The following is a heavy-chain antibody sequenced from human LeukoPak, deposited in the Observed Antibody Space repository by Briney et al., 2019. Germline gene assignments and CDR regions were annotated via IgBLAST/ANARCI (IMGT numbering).Heavy chain of an antibody. J-gene: IGHJ4*02. CDR1: GFTFSSYW. CDR3: AREGGIAVASPFDY. Sequence: GGSLRLSCAASGFTFSSYWMSWVRQAPGKGLEWVANIKQDESEKYYVDSVKGRFTISRDNAKNSLYLQMNSLRAEDTAVYYCAREGGIAVASPFDYWGQGTLVTVSS. CDR2: IKQDESEK. D-gene: IGHD6-19*01. V-gene: IGHV3-7*03.